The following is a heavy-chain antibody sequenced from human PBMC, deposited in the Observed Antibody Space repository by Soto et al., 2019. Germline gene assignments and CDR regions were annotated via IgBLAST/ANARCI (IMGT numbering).Heavy chain of an antibody. CDR1: GFTFDDYA. J-gene: IGHJ6*02. V-gene: IGHV3-9*01. D-gene: IGHD2-8*01. Sequence: GGSLRLSCAASGFTFDDYAMHWVRQAPGKGLEWVSGISGNNYFIYYADSVKGRFTISRDNSKNTLYLQMNSLRAEDTALYYCAGVTSNIFYGMDVWGQGTTVTVSS. CDR3: AGVTSNIFYGMDV. CDR2: ISGNNYFI.